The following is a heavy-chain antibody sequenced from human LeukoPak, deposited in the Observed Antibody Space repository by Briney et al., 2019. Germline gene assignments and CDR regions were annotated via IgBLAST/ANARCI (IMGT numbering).Heavy chain of an antibody. CDR1: GGSFSGYY. J-gene: IGHJ3*01. CDR2: INHRGST. CDR3: AREISWSRGAFDL. V-gene: IGHV4-34*01. D-gene: IGHD6-13*01. Sequence: SETLSLTCAVYGGSFSGYYWSWVRQPPGKGPEWIGEINHRGSTNYNPSLKSRVTISVDTSKNQFSLKLNSVTAADTAVYYCAREISWSRGAFDLWGQGTMVTVSS.